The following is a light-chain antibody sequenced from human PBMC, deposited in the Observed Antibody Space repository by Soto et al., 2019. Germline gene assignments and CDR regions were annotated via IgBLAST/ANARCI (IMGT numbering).Light chain of an antibody. CDR2: EVS. CDR3: MQSTQLPPT. J-gene: IGKJ5*01. Sequence: DVVMTHTPLSLSVAPGQPASIPCKYGHSLLHITGETFLFWYLQKQGQSPQLMIYEVSTRVSGVPDRFSGSGSGTDFKLEISRVETDDFGIYYCMQSTQLPPTFGQGTRLEIK. V-gene: IGKV2D-29*02. CDR1: HSLLHITGETF.